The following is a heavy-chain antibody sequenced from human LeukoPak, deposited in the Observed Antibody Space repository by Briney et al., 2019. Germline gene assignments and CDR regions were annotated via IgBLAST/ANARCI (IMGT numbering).Heavy chain of an antibody. Sequence: ASVKVSCKXSGGTFSSYGISWVRQSPGQGLEGMGRIIPIFGTANYAQKFQGRVTITTDESTSTAYMELSSLRSEDTAVYYCARDTRADCSGGSCYPLYYYYYMDVWGKGTTVTVSS. V-gene: IGHV1-69*05. D-gene: IGHD2-15*01. CDR2: IIPIFGTA. J-gene: IGHJ6*03. CDR3: ARDTRADCSGGSCYPLYYYYYMDV. CDR1: GGTFSSYG.